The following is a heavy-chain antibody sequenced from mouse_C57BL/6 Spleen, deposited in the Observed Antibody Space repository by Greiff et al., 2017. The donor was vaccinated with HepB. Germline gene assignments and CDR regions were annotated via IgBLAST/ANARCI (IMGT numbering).Heavy chain of an antibody. Sequence: VQLKESGPELVKPGASVKISCKASGYAFSSSWMNWVKQRPGKGLEWIGRIYPGDGDTNYNGKFKGKATLTADKSSSTAYMQLSSLTSEDSAVYFCARSGYSSFDYWGQGTTLTVSS. V-gene: IGHV1-82*01. CDR3: ARSGYSSFDY. D-gene: IGHD3-1*01. CDR2: IYPGDGDT. J-gene: IGHJ2*01. CDR1: GYAFSSSW.